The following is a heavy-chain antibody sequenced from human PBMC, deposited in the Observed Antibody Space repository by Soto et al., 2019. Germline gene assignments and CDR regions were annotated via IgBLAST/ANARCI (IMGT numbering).Heavy chain of an antibody. D-gene: IGHD3-3*01. CDR3: ARARNFWSGYPPVY. Sequence: SETLSLTCAVYGGSFSGYYWSWIRQPPGKGLEWIGEINHSGSTNYNPSLKSRVTISVDTSKNQFSLKLGSVTAADTAGYYCARARNFWSGYPPVYWGQGTLVTVSS. J-gene: IGHJ4*02. CDR2: INHSGST. V-gene: IGHV4-34*01. CDR1: GGSFSGYY.